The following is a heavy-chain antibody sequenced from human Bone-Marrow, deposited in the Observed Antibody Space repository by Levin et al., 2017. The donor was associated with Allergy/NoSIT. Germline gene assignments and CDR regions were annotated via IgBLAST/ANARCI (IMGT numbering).Heavy chain of an antibody. CDR2: INPHSGTT. J-gene: IGHJ4*02. CDR1: GYTFTGYF. Sequence: GESLKISCMASGYTFTGYFMHWVRQAPGQGLEWMGWINPHSGTTNYAQKFQGKITVTRDTSITTAYMELSRLTSDDTAVYFCARGDIVGSGTYYNGDDRFDSWGQGTLVTVSS. CDR3: ARGDIVGSGTYYNGDDRFDS. D-gene: IGHD3-10*01. V-gene: IGHV1-2*02.